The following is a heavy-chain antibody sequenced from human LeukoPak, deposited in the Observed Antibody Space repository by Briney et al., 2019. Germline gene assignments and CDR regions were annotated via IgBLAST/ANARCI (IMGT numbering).Heavy chain of an antibody. CDR3: ARVYSYGLVDY. J-gene: IGHJ4*02. D-gene: IGHD5-18*01. CDR2: IYYSGST. V-gene: IGHV4-59*08. Sequence: SETLSLTCTVSGGSISSYYWSWIRQPPGKGLEWIGYIYYSGSTNYNPSLKSRVTISVDTSKNQFSLKLSSVTAADTAVYYCARVYSYGLVDYWGQGTLVTVSS. CDR1: GGSISSYY.